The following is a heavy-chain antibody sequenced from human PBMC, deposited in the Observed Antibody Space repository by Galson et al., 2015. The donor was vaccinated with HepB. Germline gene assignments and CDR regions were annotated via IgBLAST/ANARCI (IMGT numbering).Heavy chain of an antibody. V-gene: IGHV3-66*02. D-gene: IGHD3-10*01. CDR1: GFTVSSNY. CDR3: ARELSSRDYYYGMDV. Sequence: SLRLSCAASGFTVSSNYMSWVRQAPGKGLEWVSVIYSGGSTYYADSVKGRFTISRDNSKNTLYLQMNSLRAEDTAVYYCARELSSRDYYYGMDVWGQGTTVTVSS. J-gene: IGHJ6*02. CDR2: IYSGGST.